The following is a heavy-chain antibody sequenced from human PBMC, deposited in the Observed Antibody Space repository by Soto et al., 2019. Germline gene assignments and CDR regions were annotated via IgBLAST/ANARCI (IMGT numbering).Heavy chain of an antibody. J-gene: IGHJ2*01. V-gene: IGHV3-66*04. CDR2: IYTDGRT. Sequence: EMQLVESGGGLVQPGGSLRLSCAASGFTVSGNYMGWVRQTPGKGLDWVSSIYTDGRTYYSDSVRGRFAISTDNSKDPLYLQMYNLRADDTAIYYCARHVGFYWYFDLWGRGTLVTVSS. D-gene: IGHD1-26*01. CDR1: GFTVSGNY. CDR3: ARHVGFYWYFDL.